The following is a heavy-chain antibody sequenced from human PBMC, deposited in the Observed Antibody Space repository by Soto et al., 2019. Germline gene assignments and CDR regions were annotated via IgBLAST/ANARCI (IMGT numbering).Heavy chain of an antibody. J-gene: IGHJ4*02. D-gene: IGHD5-12*01. CDR3: ARWLGYGPHFDY. CDR2: IYYSGST. V-gene: IGHV4-30-4*01. CDR1: GGSISSGYYF. Sequence: QVPLQESGPGLVKPSQTLSLTCTVPGGSISSGYYFWGWIPQPPGKGLEWIGYIYYSGSTYYNPSLKSRVTISVDTSKNQFSLKLSSVTAADTAVYYCARWLGYGPHFDYWGQGTLVTVSS.